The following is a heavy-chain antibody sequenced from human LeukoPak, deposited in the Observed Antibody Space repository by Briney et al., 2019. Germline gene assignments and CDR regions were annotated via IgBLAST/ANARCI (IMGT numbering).Heavy chain of an antibody. J-gene: IGHJ5*02. V-gene: IGHV3-7*01. CDR3: ARGASGIQLWFFDP. CDR2: IKEDGSDK. D-gene: IGHD5-18*01. Sequence: GGSLRLSCAASGITFRNYWMSWVRQAPGKGLEWVAFIKEDGSDKHYVDSVKGRFTISRDNAKNSLFLQMNSLRAEDTAVYYCARGASGIQLWFFDPWGQGTLVSVSS. CDR1: GITFRNYW.